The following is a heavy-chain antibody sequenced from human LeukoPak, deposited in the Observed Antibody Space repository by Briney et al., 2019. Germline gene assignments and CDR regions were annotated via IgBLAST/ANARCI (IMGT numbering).Heavy chain of an antibody. CDR2: ISSGSSYI. Sequence: NTGGSLRLSCAASGFTFTSYSMNWVRQAPGKWLEWVTSISSGSSYIYYADSVKGRFTISRDNATNSLYLQMNSLRAEDTAVYYCVGGKGADYWGQGTLVTVSS. CDR1: GFTFTSYS. CDR3: VGGKGADY. D-gene: IGHD1-1*01. V-gene: IGHV3-21*01. J-gene: IGHJ4*02.